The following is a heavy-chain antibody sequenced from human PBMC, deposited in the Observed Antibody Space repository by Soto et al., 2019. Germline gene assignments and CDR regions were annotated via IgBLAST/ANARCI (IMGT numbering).Heavy chain of an antibody. J-gene: IGHJ5*02. CDR3: ARDLGGGVSAP. V-gene: IGHV1-18*01. Sequence: QVQVVQSGAEVKKPGASVKVSCKASGYTFTIYVISWVRQAPGQGLEWMGWINAYNGNTKYAQKLQGRVTMTTDPSTSTAYMELRSLRSDDTAVYYCARDLGGGVSAPWGQGTLVTVSS. CDR1: GYTFTIYV. CDR2: INAYNGNT. D-gene: IGHD2-8*01.